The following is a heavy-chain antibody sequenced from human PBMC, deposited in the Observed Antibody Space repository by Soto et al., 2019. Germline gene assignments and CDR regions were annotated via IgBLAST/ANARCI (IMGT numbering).Heavy chain of an antibody. D-gene: IGHD3-3*01. J-gene: IGHJ4*02. Sequence: QITLNESGPTVVRPTEPLTLTCRFSGFSLTTSGVGVGWIRQSPGKAPEWLALIYWDDDKRYSASLKSRLTITKDTSKKQVVLTVSDLDPTDTASYYCAHRVLRTVFGVVTTTASYFDFWGQGTPVAVSS. CDR2: IYWDDDK. V-gene: IGHV2-5*02. CDR1: GFSLTTSGVG. CDR3: AHRVLRTVFGVVTTTASYFDF.